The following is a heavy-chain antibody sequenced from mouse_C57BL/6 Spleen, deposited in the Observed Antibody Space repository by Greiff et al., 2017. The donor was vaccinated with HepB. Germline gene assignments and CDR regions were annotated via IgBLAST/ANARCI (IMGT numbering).Heavy chain of an antibody. CDR3: ARRGGSSSPYAMDY. J-gene: IGHJ4*01. CDR1: GYTFTSYW. CDR2: IDPSDSET. Sequence: QVQLQQPGAELVRPGSSVKLSCKASGYTFTSYWMHWVKQRPIQGLEWIGNIDPSDSETHYNQKFKDKATLTVDKSSSTAYMQLSSLTSEDSAVYYCARRGGSSSPYAMDYWGQGTSVTVSS. V-gene: IGHV1-52*01. D-gene: IGHD1-1*01.